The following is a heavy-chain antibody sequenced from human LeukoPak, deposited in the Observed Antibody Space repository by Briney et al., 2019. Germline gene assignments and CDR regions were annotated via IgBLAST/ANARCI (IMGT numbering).Heavy chain of an antibody. CDR3: ARDRGGDTAYYFDY. D-gene: IGHD3-16*01. Sequence: SETLSLTRTVSGGSISSYYWSWIRQPPGKGLEWIGYIYYSGSTNYNPSLKSRVTISVDTSKNQFSLKLSSVTAADTAVYYCARDRGGDTAYYFDYWGQGTLVTVSS. CDR1: GGSISSYY. V-gene: IGHV4-59*01. CDR2: IYYSGST. J-gene: IGHJ4*02.